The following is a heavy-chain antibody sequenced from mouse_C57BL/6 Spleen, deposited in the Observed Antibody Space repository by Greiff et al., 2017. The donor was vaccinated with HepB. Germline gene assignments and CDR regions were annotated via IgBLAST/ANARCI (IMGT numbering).Heavy chain of an antibody. V-gene: IGHV1-55*01. CDR2: IYPGSGST. Sequence: QVQLQQPGAELVKPGASVKMSCKASGYTFTSYWITWVKQRPGQGLEWIGDIYPGSGSTNYNEKFKSKATLTVDTSSSTAYMQLSSLTSEDSAVYYCARKADYYGSRTTYFDYWGQGPTLTVSS. CDR3: ARKADYYGSRTTYFDY. CDR1: GYTFTSYW. D-gene: IGHD1-1*01. J-gene: IGHJ2*01.